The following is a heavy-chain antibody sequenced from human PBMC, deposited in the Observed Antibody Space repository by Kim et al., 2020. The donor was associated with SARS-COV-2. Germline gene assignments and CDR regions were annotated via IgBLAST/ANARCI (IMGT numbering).Heavy chain of an antibody. CDR3: ARDPLTYYYDSCGYYYEYYFDY. V-gene: IGHV3-7*01. D-gene: IGHD3-22*01. CDR2: IKQDGSEK. CDR1: GFTFSSYW. J-gene: IGHJ4*02. Sequence: GGSLRLSCAASGFTFSSYWMSWVRQAPGKGLEWVANIKQDGSEKYYVDSVKGRFTISRDNAKNSLYLQMNSLRAEDTAVYYCARDPLTYYYDSCGYYYEYYFDYWGQGTLVTVSS.